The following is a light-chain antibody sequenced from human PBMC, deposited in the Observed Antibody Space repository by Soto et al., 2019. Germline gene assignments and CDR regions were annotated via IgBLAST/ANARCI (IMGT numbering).Light chain of an antibody. CDR3: SSYTSRTTLYV. J-gene: IGLJ1*01. V-gene: IGLV2-14*01. Sequence: QSALTQPASVSGSPGQSITISCTGTSSDVGGYNSVSWYQQHPGKAPKLMIYDVSNRPSGVSNRFSGSKSGNTASLTISGLQAEDEADYYCSSYTSRTTLYVFGTGTKLTVL. CDR1: SSDVGGYNS. CDR2: DVS.